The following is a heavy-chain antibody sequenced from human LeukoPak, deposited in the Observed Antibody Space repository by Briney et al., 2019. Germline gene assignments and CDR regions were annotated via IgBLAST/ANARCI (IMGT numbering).Heavy chain of an antibody. V-gene: IGHV1-69*06. J-gene: IGHJ6*03. CDR1: GGTFSSYA. Sequence: GASVKVSCKASGGTFSSYAISWVRQAPGQGLEWMGGIIPIFGTANYAQKFQGRVTITADKSTSTAYMELSSPRSEDTAVYYCARDSVPYYYYYYMDVWGKGTTVTVSS. CDR3: ARDSVPYYYYYYMDV. CDR2: IIPIFGTA.